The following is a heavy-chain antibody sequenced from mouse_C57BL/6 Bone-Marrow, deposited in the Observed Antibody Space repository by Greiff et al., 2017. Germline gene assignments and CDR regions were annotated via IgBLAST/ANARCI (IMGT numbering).Heavy chain of an antibody. D-gene: IGHD4-1*01. CDR1: GYTFTSYG. V-gene: IGHV1-81*01. CDR2: IYPRSGNT. Sequence: QVQLQQSGAELARPGASVKLSCKASGYTFTSYGISWVKQRTGQGLEWIGEIYPRSGNTYYNEKFKGKATLTADKSSRTAYMELRSLTSEDSAVYFCARSWVYAMDYWGQGTSVTVSS. J-gene: IGHJ4*01. CDR3: ARSWVYAMDY.